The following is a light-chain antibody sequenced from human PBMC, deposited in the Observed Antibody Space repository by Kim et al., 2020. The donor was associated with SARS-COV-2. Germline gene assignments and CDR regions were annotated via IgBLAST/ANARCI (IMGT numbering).Light chain of an antibody. Sequence: ASVGDRVTITCRAGQSISSYLNWYQQKPGKAPKLLIYAASSLQSGVPSRFSRSGSGTDFTLTISSLQPEDFATYYCQQSYSTPLTFGGGTKVDIK. J-gene: IGKJ4*01. V-gene: IGKV1-39*01. CDR2: AAS. CDR3: QQSYSTPLT. CDR1: QSISSY.